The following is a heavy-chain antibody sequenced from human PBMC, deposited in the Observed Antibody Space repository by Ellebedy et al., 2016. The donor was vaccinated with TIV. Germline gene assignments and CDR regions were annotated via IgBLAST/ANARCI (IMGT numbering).Heavy chain of an antibody. Sequence: AASVKVSCKASGYTFTGYYIHWVRQAPGQGLEWMGWVNPNSGGPNYAQKFQDRVTMTRDPSTSTAYMELSGLRSDDTAVYYCERVSGISVIGGNWFDPWGQGTLVTVSS. CDR3: ERVSGISVIGGNWFDP. D-gene: IGHD4-23*01. V-gene: IGHV1-2*02. CDR1: GYTFTGYY. J-gene: IGHJ5*02. CDR2: VNPNSGGP.